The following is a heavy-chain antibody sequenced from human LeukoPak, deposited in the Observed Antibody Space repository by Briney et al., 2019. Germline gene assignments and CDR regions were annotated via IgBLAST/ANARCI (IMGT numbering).Heavy chain of an antibody. D-gene: IGHD1-26*01. CDR1: GFTFSDYY. CDR2: ISSSGSTI. Sequence: GGSLRLSCAASGFTFSDYYMSWIRHAPGKGLEWVSYISSSGSTIYYADSVKGRFTISRDNSKNTLYLQMNSLRAEDTAVYYCAILTGRYSGSHRGFDYWGQGTLVTVSS. CDR3: AILTGRYSGSHRGFDY. J-gene: IGHJ4*02. V-gene: IGHV3-11*01.